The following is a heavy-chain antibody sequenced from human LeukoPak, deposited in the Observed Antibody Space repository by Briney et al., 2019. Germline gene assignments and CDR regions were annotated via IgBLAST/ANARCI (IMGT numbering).Heavy chain of an antibody. J-gene: IGHJ4*02. CDR2: IYYSGST. Sequence: SETLSLTCTVSGGSISSSSYYWGWIRQPPGKGLEWIGSIYYSGSTYYNPSLKSRVTISVDTSKNQFSLKLSSVTAADTAVYYCARTIPYSKIDYWGQGTLVTVSS. CDR3: ARTIPYSKIDY. V-gene: IGHV4-39*01. CDR1: GGSISSSSYY. D-gene: IGHD4-11*01.